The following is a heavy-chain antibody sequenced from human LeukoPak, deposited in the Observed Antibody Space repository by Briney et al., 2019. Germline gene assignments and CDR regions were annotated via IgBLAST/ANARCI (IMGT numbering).Heavy chain of an antibody. Sequence: GGSPRLSCAASGFTFSSYSMNWVRQAPGKGLEWVSSISSSSSYIYYADSVKGRFTISRDNSKNTLYLQMNSLRAEDTAVYYCAKGDDYYDSSGYSVYWGQGTLVTVSS. D-gene: IGHD3-22*01. J-gene: IGHJ4*02. CDR1: GFTFSSYS. V-gene: IGHV3-21*04. CDR3: AKGDDYYDSSGYSVY. CDR2: ISSSSSYI.